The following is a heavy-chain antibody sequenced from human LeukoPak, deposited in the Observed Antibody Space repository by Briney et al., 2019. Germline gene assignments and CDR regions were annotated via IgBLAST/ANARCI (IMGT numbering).Heavy chain of an antibody. CDR3: ARDGRMHGYYFDY. J-gene: IGHJ4*02. CDR1: GGTFSSYA. CDR2: IIPIFGTA. D-gene: IGHD2-8*01. Sequence: GASVKVSCKASGGTFSSYAISWVRQAPGQGLEWMGGIIPIFGTANYAHKFQGRVTITADESTSTAYMELSSLRSEDTAVYYCARDGRMHGYYFDYWGQGTLVTVSS. V-gene: IGHV1-69*13.